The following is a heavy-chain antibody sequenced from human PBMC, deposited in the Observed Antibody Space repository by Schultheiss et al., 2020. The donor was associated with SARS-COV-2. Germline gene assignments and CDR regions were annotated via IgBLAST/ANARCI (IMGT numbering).Heavy chain of an antibody. D-gene: IGHD3-16*01. CDR3: ARSPGGNMDV. J-gene: IGHJ6*03. CDR1: GFTLSDYS. CDR2: ISSSSSYI. V-gene: IGHV3-21*01. Sequence: GGSLRLSCAASGFTLSDYSMSWVRQTPEKGLEWVSYISSSSSYIYYADSLKGRFTISRDNAKNSLYLQMNSLRAEDTAVYYCARSPGGNMDVWGKGTTVTVSS.